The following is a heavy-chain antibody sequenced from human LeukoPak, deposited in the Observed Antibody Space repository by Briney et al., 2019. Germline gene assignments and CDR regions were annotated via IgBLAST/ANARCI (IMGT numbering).Heavy chain of an antibody. CDR2: ISSSGSTI. V-gene: IGHV3-48*03. CDR1: GFTFSSYE. Sequence: PGGSLRLSCAASGFTFSSYEMNWVRQAPGKGLEWVSYISSSGSTIYYADSVKGRFTISRDNAKNSLYLQMNSLRAEDTAVYYCAKDKSKSRYQLPLDYWGQGTLVTVSS. J-gene: IGHJ4*02. D-gene: IGHD2-2*01. CDR3: AKDKSKSRYQLPLDY.